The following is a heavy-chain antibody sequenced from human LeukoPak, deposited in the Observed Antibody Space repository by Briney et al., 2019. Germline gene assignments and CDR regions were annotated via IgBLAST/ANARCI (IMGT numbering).Heavy chain of an antibody. D-gene: IGHD5-24*01. Sequence: SETLSLTCAVYGGSFSGYYWSWIRQPPGKGLEWIGEINHSGSTNYNPSPKSRVTISVDTSKNQFSLKLSSVTAADTAVYYCASPLITPTAGFQHWGQGTLVTVSS. CDR3: ASPLITPTAGFQH. V-gene: IGHV4-34*01. CDR1: GGSFSGYY. CDR2: INHSGST. J-gene: IGHJ1*01.